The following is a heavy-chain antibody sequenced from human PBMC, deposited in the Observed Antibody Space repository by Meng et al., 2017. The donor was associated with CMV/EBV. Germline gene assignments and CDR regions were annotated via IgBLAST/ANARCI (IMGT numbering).Heavy chain of an antibody. CDR2: ISGSGGST. CDR3: AKDHRVTAAFDS. Sequence: GGSLRLSCAASGFTFSSYAMSWVRQAPGKGLEWVSAISGSGGSTYYADSVKGRFTISRDNSKNTLSLQMDSLRVEDTAVYYCAKDHRVTAAFDSWGQGALVTVSS. CDR1: GFTFSSYA. J-gene: IGHJ4*02. D-gene: IGHD4-11*01. V-gene: IGHV3-23*01.